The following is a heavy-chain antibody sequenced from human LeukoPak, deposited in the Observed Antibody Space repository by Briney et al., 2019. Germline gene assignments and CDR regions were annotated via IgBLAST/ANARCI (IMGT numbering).Heavy chain of an antibody. CDR3: ARGLADF. D-gene: IGHD3-16*01. V-gene: IGHV4-59*01. Sequence: SETLSLTCTVYAGSISSYYCSWIRQPPGKGLEWIGYMSHSGSTNYNPSLNSRVTISGDTSKNQFSLKLSSVTAADTAVYYCARGLADFWGQGTLVTVSS. CDR2: MSHSGST. CDR1: AGSISSYY. J-gene: IGHJ4*02.